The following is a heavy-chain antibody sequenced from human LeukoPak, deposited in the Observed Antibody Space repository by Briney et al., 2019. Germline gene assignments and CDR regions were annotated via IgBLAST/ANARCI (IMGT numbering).Heavy chain of an antibody. CDR1: GGSVSSYY. J-gene: IGHJ5*02. CDR3: ARTYYYDSSGYLNHWFDP. CDR2: IYDIGST. V-gene: IGHV4-59*08. Sequence: SETLSLTCTVSGGSVSSYYWSWIRQPPGKGLEWIGYIYDIGSTKYKPSLKSRVTMSVDTSKNQFSLKLSSVTAADTAVYHCARTYYYDSSGYLNHWFDPWGQGTLVTVSS. D-gene: IGHD3-22*01.